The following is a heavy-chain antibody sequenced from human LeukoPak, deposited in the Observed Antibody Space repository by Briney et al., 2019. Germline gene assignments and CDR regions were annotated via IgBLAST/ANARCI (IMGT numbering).Heavy chain of an antibody. Sequence: SETLSLTCAVSGGSISSGGYSWSWIRQPPGKGLEWIGYIYHSGSTYYNPSLKSRVTISVDRSKNQFSLKLSSVTAADTAVYYCARGGYSWYDYWGQGTLVTISS. CDR3: ARGGYSWYDY. CDR2: IYHSGST. J-gene: IGHJ4*02. CDR1: GGSISSGGYS. D-gene: IGHD6-13*01. V-gene: IGHV4-30-2*01.